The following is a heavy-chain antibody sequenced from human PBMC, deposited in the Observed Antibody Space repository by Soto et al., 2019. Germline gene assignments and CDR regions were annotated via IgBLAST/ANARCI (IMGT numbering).Heavy chain of an antibody. Sequence: SETLSLTCTISGGSISVYYWSWIRQSPGQGLEWIGYIYNSGSPYYNPSLKTRVTISADTSKNQISLKLTSATAADTAVYFCARGVGSSPPRYWGRGTLVTVSS. CDR2: IYNSGSP. CDR1: GGSISVYY. V-gene: IGHV4-59*01. J-gene: IGHJ4*02. D-gene: IGHD3-9*01. CDR3: ARGVGSSPPRY.